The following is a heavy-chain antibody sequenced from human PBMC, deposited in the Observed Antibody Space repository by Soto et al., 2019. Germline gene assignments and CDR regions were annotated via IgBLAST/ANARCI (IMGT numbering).Heavy chain of an antibody. CDR2: IKSKTDGGTT. D-gene: IGHD6-13*01. J-gene: IGHJ6*02. CDR3: ARGGQQLHGMDV. V-gene: IGHV3-15*07. Sequence: GGSLRLSCAASGFTFSNAWMNWVRQAPGKGLEWVGRIKSKTDGGTTDYAAPVKGRFTISRDNAKNSLYLQMNSLRAEDTAVYYCARGGQQLHGMDVWGQGTTVTVSS. CDR1: GFTFSNAW.